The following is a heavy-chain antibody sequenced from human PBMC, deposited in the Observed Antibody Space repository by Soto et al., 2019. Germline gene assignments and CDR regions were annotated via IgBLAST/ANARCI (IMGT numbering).Heavy chain of an antibody. CDR3: YLRYFDWYPDY. CDR2: IKSKTDGGTT. V-gene: IGHV3-15*01. D-gene: IGHD3-9*01. CDR1: GFTFTRNA. Sequence: LSCAASGFTFTRNAMSWVRQAPGKGLEWVGRIKSKTDGGTTDYAAPVKGRFTISRDDSKNTLYLQMNSLKTEDTAVYYCYLRYFDWYPDYWGQGTLVTVSS. J-gene: IGHJ4*02.